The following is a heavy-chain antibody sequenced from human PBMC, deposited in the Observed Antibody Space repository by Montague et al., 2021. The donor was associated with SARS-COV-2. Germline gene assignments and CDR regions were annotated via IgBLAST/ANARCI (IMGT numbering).Heavy chain of an antibody. J-gene: IGHJ6*02. CDR2: VYSGGTTT. CDR1: GFTFSSYP. Sequence: SLRLSCAASGFTFSSYPMTWVRQAPGKGLEWVSVVYSGGTTTYYXYSMKGRFTISRDNSKNTLYLEMNSLRAEDTAIYYCAKDRVPSSSWYDGMDVWGQGTTVIVSS. D-gene: IGHD6-13*01. V-gene: IGHV3-23*03. CDR3: AKDRVPSSSWYDGMDV.